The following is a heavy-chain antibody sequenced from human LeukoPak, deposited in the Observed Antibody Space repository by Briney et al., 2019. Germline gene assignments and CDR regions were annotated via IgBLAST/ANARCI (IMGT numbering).Heavy chain of an antibody. J-gene: IGHJ4*02. CDR2: ISYDGSNK. CDR1: GFTFSSYA. V-gene: IGHV3-30-3*01. D-gene: IGHD6-6*01. Sequence: GRSLRLSCAASGFTFSSYAMHWVRQAPGKGLEWVAVISYDGSNKYYADSVKGRFTISRDNSKNTLYLQMNSLRAEDTAVYYCANNIAARVYWGQGTWSPSSQ. CDR3: ANNIAARVY.